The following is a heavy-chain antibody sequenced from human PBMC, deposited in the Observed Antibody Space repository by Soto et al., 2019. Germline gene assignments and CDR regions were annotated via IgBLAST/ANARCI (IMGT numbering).Heavy chain of an antibody. CDR3: ARLPAGALSSSLGYFDY. CDR1: GGSISSSNW. D-gene: IGHD6-13*01. J-gene: IGHJ4*02. Sequence: QVQLQESGPGLVKPSGTLSLTCAVSGGSISSSNWWSWVRQPPGKGLEWIGEIYHSGSTNYKPSLKSRVTISVDKSTHQFSLKLSSVTAAATAVYYCARLPAGALSSSLGYFDYWGQVTLVTVSS. CDR2: IYHSGST. V-gene: IGHV4-4*02.